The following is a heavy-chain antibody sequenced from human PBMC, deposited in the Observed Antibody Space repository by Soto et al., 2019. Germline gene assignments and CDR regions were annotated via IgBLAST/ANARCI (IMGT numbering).Heavy chain of an antibody. D-gene: IGHD6-19*01. J-gene: IGHJ4*02. CDR3: ARLVPPRIAVAGPDY. Sequence: SETLSLTCTVSGGSISSSSYYWGWIRQPPGKGLEWIGSIYYSGSTYYNPSLKSRVTISVDTSKNQFSLKLSSVTAADTAVYYCARLVPPRIAVAGPDYWGQGTLVTVSS. CDR2: IYYSGST. V-gene: IGHV4-39*01. CDR1: GGSISSSSYY.